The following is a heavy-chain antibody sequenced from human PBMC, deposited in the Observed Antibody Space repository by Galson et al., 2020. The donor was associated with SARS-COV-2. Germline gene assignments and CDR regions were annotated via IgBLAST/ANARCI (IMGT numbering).Heavy chain of an antibody. CDR2: ISSSGSTI. CDR3: ARVIEFTICGVVINYYYYGMDV. Sequence: GESLKISCAASGFTFSDYYMSWIRQAPGKGLESVSYISSSGSTIYYADSVKGRFTISRDNAKNSLYLQMNSLRAEDTAVYYCARVIEFTICGVVINYYYYGMDVWGQGTTVTVSS. D-gene: IGHD3-3*01. CDR1: GFTFSDYY. J-gene: IGHJ6*02. V-gene: IGHV3-11*01.